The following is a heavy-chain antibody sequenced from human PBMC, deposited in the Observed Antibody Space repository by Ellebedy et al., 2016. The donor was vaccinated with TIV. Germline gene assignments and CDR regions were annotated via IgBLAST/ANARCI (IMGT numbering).Heavy chain of an antibody. CDR2: ISSSGSDT. V-gene: IGHV3-11*06. D-gene: IGHD6-19*01. CDR3: ARGKAVAGSHFDY. CDR1: GFSFSDYY. J-gene: IGHJ4*02. Sequence: GESLKISCAASGFSFSDYYMSWIRQVPGTGLEWLSYISSSGSDTNYAYSVKGRFTISRDNAKNSLYLEMNSLKVEDTAVYYCARGKAVAGSHFDYWGQGTLVTVSS.